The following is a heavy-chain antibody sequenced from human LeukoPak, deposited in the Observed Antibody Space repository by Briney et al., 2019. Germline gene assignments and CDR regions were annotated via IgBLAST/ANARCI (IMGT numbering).Heavy chain of an antibody. CDR3: ARGSREWLSYTDY. Sequence: GGSLRLSCAASGFTFSSYGMHWVRQAPGKGLEWVAFIRYDGSNKYYADSVKGRFTISRDNSKNTLYLQMNSLRAEDTAVYYCARGSREWLSYTDYWGQGTLVTVSS. D-gene: IGHD3-3*01. J-gene: IGHJ4*02. CDR1: GFTFSSYG. CDR2: IRYDGSNK. V-gene: IGHV3-30*02.